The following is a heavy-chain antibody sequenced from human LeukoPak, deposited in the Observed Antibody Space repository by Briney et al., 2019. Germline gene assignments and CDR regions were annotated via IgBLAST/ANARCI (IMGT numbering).Heavy chain of an antibody. CDR3: ARLYSGYVDAFDI. D-gene: IGHD5-12*01. J-gene: IGHJ3*02. CDR1: GFSVNNLY. CDR2: IYSGGST. Sequence: GGSLRLSCAASGFSVNNLYMSWVRQAPGKGLEWVSVIYSGGSTYYADSVKGRFTISRDNSKNTLYLQMNSLRAEDTAVYYCARLYSGYVDAFDIWGQGTMVTVSS. V-gene: IGHV3-66*04.